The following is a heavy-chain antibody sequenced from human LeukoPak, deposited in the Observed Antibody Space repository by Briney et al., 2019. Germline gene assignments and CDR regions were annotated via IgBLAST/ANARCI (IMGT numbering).Heavy chain of an antibody. Sequence: GGSLRLSCAASGFAVSSNDMSWVRQAPAKGLEWISVIYSGGSTSNADSVKGRFTVSRDNSKNTLYLQTNSLRADDTAVYYCARGPRGFDPWGQGTLVTVSS. CDR2: IYSGGST. CDR3: ARGPRGFDP. CDR1: GFAVSSND. J-gene: IGHJ5*02. V-gene: IGHV3-53*01.